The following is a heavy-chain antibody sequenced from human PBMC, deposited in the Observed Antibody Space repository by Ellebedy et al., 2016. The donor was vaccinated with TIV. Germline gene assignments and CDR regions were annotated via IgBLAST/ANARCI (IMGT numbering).Heavy chain of an antibody. CDR2: TYYRSKWYN. Sequence: SQTLSLTCXISGDSVSSNSAAWNWIRQSPSRGLEWLGRTYYRSKWYNDYAVSVKSRITINPDTSKNQFSLQLNSVTPEDTAVYYCAKGGGSYYGAHNWFDPWGQGTLVTVSS. V-gene: IGHV6-1*01. D-gene: IGHD1-26*01. CDR3: AKGGGSYYGAHNWFDP. J-gene: IGHJ5*02. CDR1: GDSVSSNSAA.